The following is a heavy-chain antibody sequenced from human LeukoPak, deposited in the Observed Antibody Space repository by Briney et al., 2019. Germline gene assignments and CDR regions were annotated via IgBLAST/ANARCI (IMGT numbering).Heavy chain of an antibody. V-gene: IGHV3-21*01. CDR3: ARDTYYYDSSGYNLGYYGMDV. CDR2: ISSSSSYI. Sequence: PGGSLRLSCAASGFTFSSYGMHWVRQAPGKGLEWVSSISSSSSYIYYADSVKGRFTISRDNAKDSLYLQMNSLRAEDTAVYYCARDTYYYDSSGYNLGYYGMDVWGQGTTVTVSS. J-gene: IGHJ6*02. CDR1: GFTFSSYG. D-gene: IGHD3-22*01.